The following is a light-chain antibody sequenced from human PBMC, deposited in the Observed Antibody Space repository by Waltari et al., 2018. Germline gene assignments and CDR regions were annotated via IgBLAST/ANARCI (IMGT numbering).Light chain of an antibody. CDR2: DAS. J-gene: IGKJ2*03. CDR1: QSVGGF. Sequence: EILLTHSPPTLSFSQGQRPTLSCRASQSVGGFLAWYHQKPGQAPRLLIYDASNRATGIPARFSASGSGTDFTLTLSSLEPEDFAVYYCQQRSSWPYSFGQGTKLEIK. V-gene: IGKV3-11*01. CDR3: QQRSSWPYS.